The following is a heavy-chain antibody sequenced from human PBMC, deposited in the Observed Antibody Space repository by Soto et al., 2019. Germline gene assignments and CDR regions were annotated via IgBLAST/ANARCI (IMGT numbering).Heavy chain of an antibody. CDR1: GFTFSSYD. V-gene: IGHV3-13*05. Sequence: VSLRLSCTASGFTFSSYDMHWVRQATGKGLEWVSAIGTAGDPYYPGSVKGRFTISRENAKNSLFLQMSSLRAEDTAIYYCTKTINSGLPCNGMALSGHVPTAIV. CDR2: IGTAGDP. J-gene: IGHJ6*02. CDR3: TKTINSGLPCNGMAL.